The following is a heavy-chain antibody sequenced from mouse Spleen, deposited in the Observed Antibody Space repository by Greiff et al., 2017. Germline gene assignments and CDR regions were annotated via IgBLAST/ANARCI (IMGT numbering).Heavy chain of an antibody. J-gene: IGHJ4*01. D-gene: IGHD2-5*01. Sequence: VQLQQSGPELVKAGASVKISCKASGYSFTDYNMNWVKQSNGKSLEWIGVINPNYGTTNYNQKFKGKATLTVDQSSSTAYMQLNSLTSEDSAVYYCARGDSNFYYAMDYWGQGTSVTVSS. CDR3: ARGDSNFYYAMDY. CDR2: INPNYGTT. CDR1: GYSFTDYN. V-gene: IGHV1-39*01.